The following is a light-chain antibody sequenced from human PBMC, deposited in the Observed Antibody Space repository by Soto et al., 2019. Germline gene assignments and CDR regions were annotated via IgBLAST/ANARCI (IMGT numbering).Light chain of an antibody. Sequence: IQMTQSPSTLSASVGDRVTITCRASQSISTWLAWYQQKPGKAPKLLIYKASSLESGVPSRFSGSGSGTEFTLTISSLQPEDIATYYCQQYSHLITFGQGTRLEIK. CDR1: QSISTW. CDR2: KAS. V-gene: IGKV1-5*03. CDR3: QQYSHLIT. J-gene: IGKJ5*01.